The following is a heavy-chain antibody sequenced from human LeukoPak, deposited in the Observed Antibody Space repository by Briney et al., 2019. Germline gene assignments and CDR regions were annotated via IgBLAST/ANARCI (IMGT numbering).Heavy chain of an antibody. CDR2: IYYSGST. CDR1: GGSISSYY. J-gene: IGHJ5*02. CDR3: ARRGGLRVFWFDP. Sequence: SETLSLTCTVSGGSISSYYWSWIRQPPGKGLEWIGYIYYSGSTNYNPSLKSRVTISVDTSKNQFSLKLSSVTAADTAVYYCARRGGLRVFWFDPWGQGTLVTASS. D-gene: IGHD3-16*01. V-gene: IGHV4-59*08.